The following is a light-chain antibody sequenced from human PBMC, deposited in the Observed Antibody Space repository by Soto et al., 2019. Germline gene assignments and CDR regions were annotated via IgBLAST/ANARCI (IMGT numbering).Light chain of an antibody. Sequence: EIVMTQSPATLSVSPGERATLSCRASQSVSSNLAWYQQKPGQAPRLLIYDTSTRAPGISARFSGSGSGTEFTLTISSLQSEDFAVYFCQEYFHWPPGMFGPGTKVDIK. CDR3: QEYFHWPPGM. CDR1: QSVSSN. CDR2: DTS. J-gene: IGKJ1*01. V-gene: IGKV3-15*01.